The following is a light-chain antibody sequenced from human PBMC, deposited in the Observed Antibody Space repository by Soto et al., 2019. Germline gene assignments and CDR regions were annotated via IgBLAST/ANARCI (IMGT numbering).Light chain of an antibody. CDR1: QSVRNNY. Sequence: EIVLTQSPGTLSFSPGERATLSCRASQSVRNNYLAWYQQRPGQAPRLLIYGASSRATGIPDRFSGSGSGADFILTISRLEPEDFAVYYCQQYGSSPRTFGQGTKVDIK. CDR3: QQYGSSPRT. V-gene: IGKV3-20*01. CDR2: GAS. J-gene: IGKJ1*01.